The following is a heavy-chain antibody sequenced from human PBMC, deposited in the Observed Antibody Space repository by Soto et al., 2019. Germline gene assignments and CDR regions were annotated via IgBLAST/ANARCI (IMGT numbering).Heavy chain of an antibody. CDR3: ARDGYCSGGSCYGAMSAFDI. CDR2: TYYRSKWYN. D-gene: IGHD2-15*01. V-gene: IGHV6-1*01. J-gene: IGHJ3*02. CDR1: GDSVSSNSAA. Sequence: TLSLTCAISGDSVSSNSAAWNWIRQSPSRGLEWLGRTYYRSKWYNDYAVSVKSRITINPDTSKNQFSLQLNSVTPEDTAVYYCARDGYCSGGSCYGAMSAFDIWGQGTMVTVSS.